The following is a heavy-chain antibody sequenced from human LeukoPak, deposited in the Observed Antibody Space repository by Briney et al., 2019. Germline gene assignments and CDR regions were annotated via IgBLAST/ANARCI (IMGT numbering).Heavy chain of an antibody. D-gene: IGHD3-10*02. V-gene: IGHV3-11*04. CDR2: ISSSGSTI. CDR3: AELGITMIGGV. J-gene: IGHJ6*04. CDR1: GFIFSDYY. Sequence: GGSLGLSCAASGFIFSDYYMSWIRQAPGKGLEWVSYISSSGSTIYYADSAKGRFTISRDNAKNSLYLQMNSLRAEDTAVYYCAELGITMIGGVWGKGTTVTISS.